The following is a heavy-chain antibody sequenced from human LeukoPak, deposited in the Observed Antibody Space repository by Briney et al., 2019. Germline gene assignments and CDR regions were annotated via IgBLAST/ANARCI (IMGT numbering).Heavy chain of an antibody. Sequence: GGSLRLSCAATGFTFSSYAMSWVRQAPGKGLEWVSAISGSGGSTYYADSVKGRFTISRDNSKNTLYLQMNSLRAEDTAVYYCAKDPVPYSSSWYVGDYWGQGTLVTVSS. V-gene: IGHV3-23*01. J-gene: IGHJ4*02. D-gene: IGHD6-13*01. CDR1: GFTFSSYA. CDR2: ISGSGGST. CDR3: AKDPVPYSSSWYVGDY.